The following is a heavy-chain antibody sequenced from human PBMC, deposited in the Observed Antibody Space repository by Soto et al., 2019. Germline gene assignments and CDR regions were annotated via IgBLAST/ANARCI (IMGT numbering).Heavy chain of an antibody. Sequence: QVQLVQSGAEVKKPGASVKVSCKASGYTFTSYDINWVRQATGQGLEWMGWMNPNSGNTGYAQKFQGRVTMTRHTSISTAYMELSSLRSEDTAVDYCAIWPRPVEMPTGGWGQGTLGTGSS. CDR3: AIWPRPVEMPTGG. CDR1: GYTFTSYD. J-gene: IGHJ4*02. D-gene: IGHD2-8*02. V-gene: IGHV1-8*01. CDR2: MNPNSGNT.